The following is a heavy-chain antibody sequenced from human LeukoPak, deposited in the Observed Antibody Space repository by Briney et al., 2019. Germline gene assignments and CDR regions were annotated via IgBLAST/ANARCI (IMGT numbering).Heavy chain of an antibody. Sequence: ASVKVSCKASGGTFSSCTISWVRQAPGQGLEWMGRIIPILGIANYAQKSQGRVTITADKSTSTAYMELSSLRSEDTAVYYCARTSDGEDYYYYMDVWGKGTTVTVSS. D-gene: IGHD4-17*01. CDR1: GGTFSSCT. J-gene: IGHJ6*03. CDR2: IIPILGIA. V-gene: IGHV1-69*02. CDR3: ARTSDGEDYYYYMDV.